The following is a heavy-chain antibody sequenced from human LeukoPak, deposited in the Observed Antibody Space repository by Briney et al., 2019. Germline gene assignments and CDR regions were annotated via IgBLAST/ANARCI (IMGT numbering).Heavy chain of an antibody. D-gene: IGHD3-22*01. CDR3: ARDFGYYDSSGY. V-gene: IGHV1-2*06. J-gene: IGHJ4*02. Sequence: GASXKVSCKASGYTFTGYYMHWVRQAPGQGLEWMGRINPNSGGTNYAQKFQGRVTMTRDTSISTAYMELSRLRSDDTAVYYCARDFGYYDSSGYWGQGTLVTVSS. CDR1: GYTFTGYY. CDR2: INPNSGGT.